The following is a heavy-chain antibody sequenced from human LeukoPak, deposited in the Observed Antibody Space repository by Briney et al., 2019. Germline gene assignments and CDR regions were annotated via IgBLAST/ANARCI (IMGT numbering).Heavy chain of an antibody. J-gene: IGHJ4*02. CDR2: ISYGGSNK. D-gene: IGHD1-14*01. CDR1: GFTFSSYG. CDR3: AREETRRVDY. V-gene: IGHV3-30*03. Sequence: GGSLXLSCAASGFTFSSYGMHWVRQAPGKGLEWVAVISYGGSNKYYADSVKGRFTISRDNSKNTLYLQMNSLRAEDTAVYYCAREETRRVDYWGQGTLVTVSS.